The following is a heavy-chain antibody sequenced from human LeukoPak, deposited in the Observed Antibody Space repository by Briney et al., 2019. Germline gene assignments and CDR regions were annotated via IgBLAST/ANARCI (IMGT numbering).Heavy chain of an antibody. CDR1: GFTVSSSF. Sequence: GGSPRLSCAASGFTVSSSFMSWVRQAPGKGLEWVSGIYSAGNTYYADSVKGRFSISRDNSRNTLHLQMNSLRAEDTAVYFCATDVCGGSNCYNGACYFDYWGQGALVTVSS. V-gene: IGHV3-66*01. CDR3: ATDVCGGSNCYNGACYFDY. D-gene: IGHD2-21*01. CDR2: IYSAGNT. J-gene: IGHJ4*02.